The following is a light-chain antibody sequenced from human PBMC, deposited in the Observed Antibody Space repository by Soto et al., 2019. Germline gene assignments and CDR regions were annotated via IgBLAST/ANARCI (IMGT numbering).Light chain of an antibody. CDR2: GAS. V-gene: IGKV3-20*01. Sequence: EIVLTQSPGTLSLSPGERATLSCRASQSVSSSYLAWYQQKPGQPPRLLIYGASSRATGIPDRFSGSGSGTEFTLTISSLQSEDFAVYYCQQYNNWLTFGGGTKVDIK. J-gene: IGKJ4*01. CDR3: QQYNNWLT. CDR1: QSVSSSY.